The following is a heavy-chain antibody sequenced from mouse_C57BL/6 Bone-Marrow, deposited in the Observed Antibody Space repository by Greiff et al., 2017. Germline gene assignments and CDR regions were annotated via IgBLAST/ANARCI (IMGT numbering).Heavy chain of an antibody. D-gene: IGHD1-1*01. CDR1: GFSLTSYG. CDR2: IWSGGST. Sequence: QVQLQQSGPGLVQPSQSLSITCTVSGFSLTSYGVHWVRQSPGKGLEWLGVIWSGGSTDYNAAFISRLSISKENSKSQVFFKMNSLQADDTAIYYCARFITTVVADYYAMDYWGQGTSVTVSS. J-gene: IGHJ4*01. V-gene: IGHV2-2*01. CDR3: ARFITTVVADYYAMDY.